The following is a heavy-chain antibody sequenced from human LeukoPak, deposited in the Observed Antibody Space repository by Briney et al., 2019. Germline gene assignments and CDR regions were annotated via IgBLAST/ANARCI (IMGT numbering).Heavy chain of an antibody. D-gene: IGHD2-2*01. Sequence: GGSLRLSCAASGFTFSSYWMSWVRQAPGKGLEWVANIKQDGSEKYYVDSVKGRFTISRDNAKNSLYLQMNSLRAEDTAVYYCARDKTPPLGYCSSTSCLNWFDLWGQGTLVTVSS. J-gene: IGHJ5*02. CDR1: GFTFSSYW. CDR3: ARDKTPPLGYCSSTSCLNWFDL. CDR2: IKQDGSEK. V-gene: IGHV3-7*01.